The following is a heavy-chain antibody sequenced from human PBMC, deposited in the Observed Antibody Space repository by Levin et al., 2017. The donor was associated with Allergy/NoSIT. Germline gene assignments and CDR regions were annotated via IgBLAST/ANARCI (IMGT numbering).Heavy chain of an antibody. Sequence: SETLSLTCAVYGGSFSGYYWSWIRQPPGKGLEWIGEINHSGSTNYNPSLKSRVTISVDTSKNQFSLKLSSVTAADTAVYYCAREPGIAVAGTIHFDYWGQGTLVTVSS. CDR2: INHSGST. V-gene: IGHV4-34*01. D-gene: IGHD6-19*01. CDR1: GGSFSGYY. CDR3: AREPGIAVAGTIHFDY. J-gene: IGHJ4*02.